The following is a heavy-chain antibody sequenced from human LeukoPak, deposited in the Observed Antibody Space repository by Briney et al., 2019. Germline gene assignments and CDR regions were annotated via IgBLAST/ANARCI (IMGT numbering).Heavy chain of an antibody. CDR3: ARAPWDVLGPIMAFFFDN. D-gene: IGHD2-8*01. Sequence: SETLSLTCTVSGGSISSANYYWGWIRQPPGKGLEWIGNIYYSGSTYYNPSLKSRVTISVDTSKNQFSLKLSSVTAADTAVYYCARAPWDVLGPIMAFFFDNWGQGTLVTVSS. CDR2: IYYSGST. J-gene: IGHJ4*02. CDR1: GGSISSANYY. V-gene: IGHV4-39*07.